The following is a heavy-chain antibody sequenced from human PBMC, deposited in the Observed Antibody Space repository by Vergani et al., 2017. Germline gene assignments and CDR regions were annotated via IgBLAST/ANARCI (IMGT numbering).Heavy chain of an antibody. CDR2: ISGSGGST. V-gene: IGHV3-23*01. CDR1: GFTFSSYA. CDR3: AKVGYDFWSGYYSFDY. Sequence: EVQLLESGGGLVQPGGSLRLSCAASGFTFSSYAMSWVRQAPGKGLEWVSAISGSGGSTYYADSVKGRFTISRDNSKNTLYLQMNSLRAEDTAVYYCAKVGYDFWSGYYSFDYWGQGTLVTVSS. J-gene: IGHJ4*02. D-gene: IGHD3-3*01.